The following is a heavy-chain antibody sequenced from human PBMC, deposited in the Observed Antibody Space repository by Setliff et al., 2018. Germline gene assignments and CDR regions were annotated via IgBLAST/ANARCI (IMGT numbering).Heavy chain of an antibody. CDR1: GFTFSSLW. J-gene: IGHJ5*02. D-gene: IGHD3-3*01. Sequence: PGGSLRLSCAASGFTFSSLWMSWVRQAPGRGLEWVANINQDGSAQYYVDSVRGRFTISRDNAHGSLYLQMNSLRVEDTAVYFCARDVYDFRTGLGGPWGQGTRV. V-gene: IGHV3-7*01. CDR2: INQDGSAQ. CDR3: ARDVYDFRTGLGGP.